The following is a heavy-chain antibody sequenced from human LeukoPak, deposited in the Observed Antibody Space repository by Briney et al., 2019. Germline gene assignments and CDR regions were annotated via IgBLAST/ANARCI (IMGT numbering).Heavy chain of an antibody. J-gene: IGHJ6*03. D-gene: IGHD3-22*01. CDR2: ISYDGSNK. CDR1: GFTLSSYG. Sequence: GGSLRLSCAASGFTLSSYGMHWVRQAPGKGLEWVAVISYDGSNKYYADSVKGRFTISRDNSKNTLYLQMNSLRAEDTAVYYCARGSPLDSSGMSSYMDVWGKGTTVTVSS. V-gene: IGHV3-30*03. CDR3: ARGSPLDSSGMSSYMDV.